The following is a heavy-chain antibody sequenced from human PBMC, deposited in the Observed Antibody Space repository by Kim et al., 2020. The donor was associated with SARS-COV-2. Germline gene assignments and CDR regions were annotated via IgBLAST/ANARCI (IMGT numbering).Heavy chain of an antibody. CDR3: ARDRGKWSYSGGTGWFDP. D-gene: IGHD3-10*01. J-gene: IGHJ5*02. Sequence: KSRRTISVDKSKNQFSLKLSSVTAADTAVYYCARDRGKWSYSGGTGWFDPWGQGTLVTVSS. V-gene: IGHV4-4*02.